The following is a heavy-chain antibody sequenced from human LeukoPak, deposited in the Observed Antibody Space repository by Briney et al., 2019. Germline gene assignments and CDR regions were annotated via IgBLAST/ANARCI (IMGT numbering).Heavy chain of an antibody. V-gene: IGHV3-74*01. Sequence: GGSLRLSCTASGFTFSSYWMHWVRQAPGKGPVWVSRINSDGGTTSFADSVKGRFTVSRDNGKNSLFLQMNSLRAEDTAIYYCVRVKGGWLGEKTYDYLGQGTLVTVSP. CDR2: INSDGGTT. D-gene: IGHD5-24*01. CDR3: VRVKGGWLGEKTYDY. J-gene: IGHJ4*02. CDR1: GFTFSSYW.